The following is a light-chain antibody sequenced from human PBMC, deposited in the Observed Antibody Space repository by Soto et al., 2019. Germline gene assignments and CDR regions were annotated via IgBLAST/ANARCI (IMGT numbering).Light chain of an antibody. J-gene: IGKJ5*01. CDR3: QQYGSSRIT. V-gene: IGKV3-15*01. CDR2: GTS. Sequence: EIVITQSPASLSVSPGESVTLSCRASQSVASNLAWYQQKPGQAPRLLIYGTSTRATGVPARFSGSGSGTDFTLTISRLEPEDFAVYYCQQYGSSRITFGQGTRLEI. CDR1: QSVASN.